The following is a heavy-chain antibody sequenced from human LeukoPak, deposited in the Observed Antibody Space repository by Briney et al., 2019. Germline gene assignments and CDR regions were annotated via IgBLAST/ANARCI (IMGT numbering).Heavy chain of an antibody. D-gene: IGHD3-9*01. Sequence: SETLSLTCTVSGGSISSYYWNWIRQPPGKGLEWIGFIYHSGSTHYNPSLKSRVTLSVDTSNRHFSLKLSSVTAADTAVYYCARRHYDLLTGYYQYYFDFWGQGILVTVSS. CDR3: ARRHYDLLTGYYQYYFDF. J-gene: IGHJ4*02. CDR1: GGSISSYY. CDR2: IYHSGST. V-gene: IGHV4-59*12.